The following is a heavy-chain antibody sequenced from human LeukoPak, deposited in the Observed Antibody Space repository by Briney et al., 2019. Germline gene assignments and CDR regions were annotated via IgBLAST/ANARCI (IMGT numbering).Heavy chain of an antibody. CDR3: ARERRGYYDFWSGYSNWFDP. Sequence: GGSLRLSCAASGFTFSSYWMSWVRQVPGKGLEWVANIKQDGSEKYYVDSVKGRFTISRDNAKNSLYLQMNSLRAEDTAVYYCARERRGYYDFWSGYSNWFDPWGQGTLVTVSS. D-gene: IGHD3-3*01. V-gene: IGHV3-7*01. CDR2: IKQDGSEK. J-gene: IGHJ5*02. CDR1: GFTFSSYW.